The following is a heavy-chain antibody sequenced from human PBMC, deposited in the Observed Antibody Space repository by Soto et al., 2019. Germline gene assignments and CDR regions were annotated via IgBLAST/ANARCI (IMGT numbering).Heavy chain of an antibody. CDR3: AREPYSNYIMDV. CDR1: GFVFSNHG. D-gene: IGHD4-4*01. V-gene: IGHV3-33*01. Sequence: QVQLVESGGGVVQPGRSLRLSCAASGFVFSNHGMYWVRQAPGKGLEWVAAIWFDGSSQYYADSVKGRFTISRDNSKNILYLQMNSLTAADTAVYYCAREPYSNYIMDVWGQGTTVTVSS. J-gene: IGHJ6*02. CDR2: IWFDGSSQ.